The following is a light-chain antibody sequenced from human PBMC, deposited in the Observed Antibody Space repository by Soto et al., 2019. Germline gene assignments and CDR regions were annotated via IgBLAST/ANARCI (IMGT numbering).Light chain of an antibody. J-gene: IGLJ1*01. Sequence: QSVLTQPASVSGSPGQSITISCTGNSSDVGNYDLVSWYQQHPGKAPTLMIYEVSKRPSGVSDRFSGSKSGNTASLTISGLQAEDEADYYCCSSAGGSTVYVFRTGXKVPVL. CDR3: CSSAGGSTVYV. V-gene: IGLV2-23*02. CDR2: EVS. CDR1: SSDVGNYDL.